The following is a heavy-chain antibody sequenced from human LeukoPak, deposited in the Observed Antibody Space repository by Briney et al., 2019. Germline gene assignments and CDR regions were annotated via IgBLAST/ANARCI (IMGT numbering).Heavy chain of an antibody. CDR1: GGSISSGGYY. CDR3: AMTEVVTGPLIGY. V-gene: IGHV4-31*03. CDR2: IYYSGST. J-gene: IGHJ4*02. D-gene: IGHD2-21*02. Sequence: SETLSLTCTVSGGSISSGGYYWSWIRQHPGKGLEWIGYIYYSGSTYYNPSLKSRVTISVDTSKNQFSLKLSAVTAADTAVYYCAMTEVVTGPLIGYWGQGTLVTVSS.